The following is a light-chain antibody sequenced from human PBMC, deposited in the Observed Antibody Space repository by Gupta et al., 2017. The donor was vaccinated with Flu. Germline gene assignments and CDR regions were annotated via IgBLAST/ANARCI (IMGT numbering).Light chain of an antibody. Sequence: ITISCTGTSSDVGGYNNVSWYQQHPGKAPKLMIYEVSHRPSGVSNRFSGSKSGNTASLAISGLQTEDEADYYCSSYTTSGALYVFGTGTTVTVL. CDR2: EVS. CDR1: SSDVGGYNN. V-gene: IGLV2-14*01. CDR3: SSYTTSGALYV. J-gene: IGLJ1*01.